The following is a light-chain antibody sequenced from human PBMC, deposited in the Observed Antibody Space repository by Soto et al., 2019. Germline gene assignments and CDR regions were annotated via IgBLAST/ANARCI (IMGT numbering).Light chain of an antibody. CDR3: SSYAGSNNKV. Sequence: QPVLTQPPSASGSPGQSVTISCTGTSSDVGSYNYVSWYQQHPGKAPKLMIYEVTKRPSGVPDRFSGSKSGNTASLTVSGLQADDEADYYCSSYAGSNNKVFGTGTKLTVL. V-gene: IGLV2-8*01. J-gene: IGLJ1*01. CDR2: EVT. CDR1: SSDVGSYNY.